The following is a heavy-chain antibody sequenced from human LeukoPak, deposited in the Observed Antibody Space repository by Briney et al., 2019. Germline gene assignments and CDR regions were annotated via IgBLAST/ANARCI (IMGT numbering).Heavy chain of an antibody. CDR1: GGSFSGYY. Sequence: SETLSLTCAVYGGSFSGYYWSWIRQPPGKGLEWIGEINHSGSTNYNPSLKSRVTISVDTSKNQFSLKLSSVTAADTAVYYCARQRYFDWSNDYWGQGNLVTVSS. V-gene: IGHV4-34*01. CDR3: ARQRYFDWSNDY. CDR2: INHSGST. J-gene: IGHJ4*02. D-gene: IGHD3-9*01.